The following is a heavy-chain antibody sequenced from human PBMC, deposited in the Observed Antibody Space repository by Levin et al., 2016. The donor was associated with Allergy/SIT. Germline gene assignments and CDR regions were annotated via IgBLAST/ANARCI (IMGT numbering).Heavy chain of an antibody. CDR2: IIPIFGTA. CDR1: GGTFSSYA. CDR3: ARQTSQNAFDI. Sequence: SVKVSCKASGGTFSSYAISWVRQAPGQGLEWMGGIIPIFGTANYAQKFQGRVTMTRDTSTSTVYMELSSLRSEDTAVYYCARQTSQNAFDIWGQGTMVTVSS. V-gene: IGHV1-69*05. J-gene: IGHJ3*02.